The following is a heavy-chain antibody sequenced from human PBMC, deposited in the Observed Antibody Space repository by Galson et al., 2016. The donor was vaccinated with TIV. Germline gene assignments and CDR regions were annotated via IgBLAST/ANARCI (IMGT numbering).Heavy chain of an antibody. CDR1: GYTLNELS. CDR2: FDPQNGEP. Sequence: SVKVSCKVSGYTLNELSMHWVRQAPGKGLEWMGVFDPQNGEPIYAQSFQDKVAMTEDTSTDTRYMELTNLRSEASAVYYCVIGGLGGGFDLWGQGTMVTVSS. J-gene: IGHJ3*01. CDR3: VIGGLGGGFDL. D-gene: IGHD3-16*01. V-gene: IGHV1-24*01.